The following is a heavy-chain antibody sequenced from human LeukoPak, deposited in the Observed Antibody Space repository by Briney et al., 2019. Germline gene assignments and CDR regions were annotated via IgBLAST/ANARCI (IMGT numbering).Heavy chain of an antibody. V-gene: IGHV4-59*08. J-gene: IGHJ4*02. CDR2: IYYSGST. D-gene: IGHD2-21*02. CDR1: GGSISIYY. CDR3: ASLAYCGGDCPGGYYFDY. Sequence: PSETLSLTCTVSGGSISIYYWSWIRQPPGKGLEWIGYIYYSGSTNYNPSLKSRVTISVDTSKNQFSLKLSSVTAADTAVYYCASLAYCGGDCPGGYYFDYWGQGTLVTVSS.